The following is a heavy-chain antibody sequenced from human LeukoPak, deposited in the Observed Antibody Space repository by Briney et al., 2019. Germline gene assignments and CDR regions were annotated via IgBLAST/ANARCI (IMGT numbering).Heavy chain of an antibody. Sequence: SETLSLTCTVSGYSISTGYYWDWIRQPPGKGLEWIGSIYYSGSTYYNPSLKSRVTISVDTSKNQFSLKLSSVTAADTAVYYCARDSVHYYDSSGFFYYYHYMDVWGKGTTVTVSS. CDR1: GYSISTGYY. D-gene: IGHD3-22*01. V-gene: IGHV4-38-2*02. CDR2: IYYSGST. CDR3: ARDSVHYYDSSGFFYYYHYMDV. J-gene: IGHJ6*03.